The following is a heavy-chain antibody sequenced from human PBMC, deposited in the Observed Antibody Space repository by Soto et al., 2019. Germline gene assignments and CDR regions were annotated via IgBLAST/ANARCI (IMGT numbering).Heavy chain of an antibody. CDR3: ARGDYYDSNGPFSDAFDV. V-gene: IGHV3-7*04. CDR2: IKQDGSEK. Sequence: GSLRLSCAASGFTFSTYWMSWVRQAPGKGLEWVANIKQDGSEKWYVDSVKGRFTISRDNTKNSLYLQMNTLRAEDTAVYYCARGDYYDSNGPFSDAFDVWGQGTMVTVSS. D-gene: IGHD3-22*01. J-gene: IGHJ3*01. CDR1: GFTFSTYW.